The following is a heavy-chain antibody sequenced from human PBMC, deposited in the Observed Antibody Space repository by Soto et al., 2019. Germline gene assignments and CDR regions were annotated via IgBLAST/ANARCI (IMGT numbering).Heavy chain of an antibody. D-gene: IGHD6-6*01. V-gene: IGHV1-69*06. CDR2: VIPMFGTA. CDR1: GGTFNSYG. Sequence: QVQLVQSGAEVKKPGSSVKVSCKASGGTFNSYGFNWVRQAPGQGLEWMGGVIPMFGTANYAQKFQGRVTITADKSTSTSYMAVKSLRSEDTAVYYCARGDDILARRGDYFDYWGQGTQVTVSS. CDR3: ARGDDILARRGDYFDY. J-gene: IGHJ4*02.